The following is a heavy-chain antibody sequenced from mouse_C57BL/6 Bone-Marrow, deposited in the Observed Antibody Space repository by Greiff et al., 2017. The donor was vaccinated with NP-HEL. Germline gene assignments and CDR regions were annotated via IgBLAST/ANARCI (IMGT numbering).Heavy chain of an antibody. V-gene: IGHV1-50*01. CDR1: GYTFTSYW. D-gene: IGHD4-1*02. J-gene: IGHJ1*03. CDR3: ASPTGTDWYFDV. CDR2: IDPSDSYT. Sequence: QVQLQQPGAELVKPGASVKLSCKASGYTFTSYWMQWVKQRPGQGLEWIGEIDPSDSYTNYNQKFKGKATLTVDTSSSTAYMQLSSLTSEDSAVYYCASPTGTDWYFDVCGTGTTVTVSS.